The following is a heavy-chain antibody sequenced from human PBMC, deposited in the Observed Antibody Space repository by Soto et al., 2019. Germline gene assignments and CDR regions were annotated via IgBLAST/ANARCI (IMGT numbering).Heavy chain of an antibody. V-gene: IGHV1-24*01. CDR3: ATVDYDFWSGTSPNAFDI. J-gene: IGHJ3*02. D-gene: IGHD3-3*01. CDR1: GYTLTELS. Sequence: QVQLVQSGAEVKKPGASVKVSCKVSGYTLTELSMHWVRQAPGKGLEWMGGFDPEDGETIYAQKFQGRVTMTEDTSTDTAYMELSSLRSEDTAVYYCATVDYDFWSGTSPNAFDIWGQGTMVTVSS. CDR2: FDPEDGET.